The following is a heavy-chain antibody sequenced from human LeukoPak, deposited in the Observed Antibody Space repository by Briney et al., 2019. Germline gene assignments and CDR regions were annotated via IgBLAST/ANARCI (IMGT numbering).Heavy chain of an antibody. Sequence: SETLSLTCAVYGGSFSGYYWSWIRQPPGKGLEWIGEINHSGSTNYNPSLKSRVTISVDTSKNQFSLKLSSVTAADTAVYYCAGDIVGYYFDYWGQGTLVTVSS. CDR1: GGSFSGYY. J-gene: IGHJ4*02. D-gene: IGHD2-15*01. CDR3: AGDIVGYYFDY. V-gene: IGHV4-34*01. CDR2: INHSGST.